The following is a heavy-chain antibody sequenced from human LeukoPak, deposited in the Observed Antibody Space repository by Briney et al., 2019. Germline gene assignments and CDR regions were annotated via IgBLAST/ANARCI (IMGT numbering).Heavy chain of an antibody. CDR2: ISDGGTRT. Sequence: PGGSLRLSCGAFRFTFSCYAMSWVRQAPGKGLEWVSTISDGGTRTYYADSVKGRFTISRDNSKNTEYLQMNSLRAEDTALYYCAKIAHYQFDSWGQGTLVTVSS. CDR1: RFTFSCYA. D-gene: IGHD4/OR15-4a*01. V-gene: IGHV3-23*01. CDR3: AKIAHYQFDS. J-gene: IGHJ4*02.